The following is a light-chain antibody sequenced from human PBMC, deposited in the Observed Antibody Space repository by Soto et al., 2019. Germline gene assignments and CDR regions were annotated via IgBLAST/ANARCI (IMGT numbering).Light chain of an antibody. CDR3: AAWAASRNGVV. CDR1: SSNIGSNT. Sequence: QSVLTQPPSASGTPGQRVTISCSGSSSNIGSNTVNWYQQVPGTAPKLLIYSNNQRPSGVPDRFSGSKSGTSASLAISGLQAEDEADYYCAAWAASRNGVVFGGGTKLTVL. V-gene: IGLV1-44*01. J-gene: IGLJ2*01. CDR2: SNN.